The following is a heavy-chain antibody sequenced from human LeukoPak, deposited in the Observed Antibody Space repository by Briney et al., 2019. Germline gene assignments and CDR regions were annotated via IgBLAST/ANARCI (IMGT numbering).Heavy chain of an antibody. Sequence: KPSETLSLTCTVSGGSISPYYWNWIRQPPGKGLEWIGYNHYSGTTNYNPSLRSRVTISVDTSKNRLSLNLSSVTAADTAVYYCARRGSSSWYFDYWGQGTLVTVSS. CDR3: ARRGSSSWYFDY. J-gene: IGHJ4*02. CDR1: GGSISPYY. V-gene: IGHV4-59*01. CDR2: NHYSGTT. D-gene: IGHD6-13*01.